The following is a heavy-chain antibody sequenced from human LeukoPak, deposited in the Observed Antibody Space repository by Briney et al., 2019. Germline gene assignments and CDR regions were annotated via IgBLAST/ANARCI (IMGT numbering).Heavy chain of an antibody. CDR3: ARVWELSDAFDI. CDR2: ISHNGST. CDR1: GGSFTAFF. J-gene: IGHJ3*02. D-gene: IGHD1-26*01. V-gene: IGHV4-34*01. Sequence: SETLSLTGAVYGGSFTAFFWSWIRQSPEKGLDWIGEISHNGSTSYSPSFKSRVTITVDASTNQFSLKLSSVTAADAAVYYCARVWELSDAFDIWGQGTMVTVSS.